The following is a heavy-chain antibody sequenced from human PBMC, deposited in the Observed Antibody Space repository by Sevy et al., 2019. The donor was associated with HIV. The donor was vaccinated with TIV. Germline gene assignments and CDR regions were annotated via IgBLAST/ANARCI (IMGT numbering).Heavy chain of an antibody. J-gene: IGHJ6*02. Sequence: GVSLRLSCTASGFTFGDYAMSWFRQAPGKGLEWVGFIRSKAYGGTTEYAASVKGRFTISRDDSKSIAYLQMNSLKTEETAVYYCTREGNYYDSSGYYWGRYYYYGMDVWGQGTTVTVSS. CDR3: TREGNYYDSSGYYWGRYYYYGMDV. CDR2: IRSKAYGGTT. CDR1: GFTFGDYA. V-gene: IGHV3-49*03. D-gene: IGHD3-22*01.